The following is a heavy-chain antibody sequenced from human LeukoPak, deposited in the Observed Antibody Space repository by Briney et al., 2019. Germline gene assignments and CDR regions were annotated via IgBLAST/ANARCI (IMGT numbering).Heavy chain of an antibody. V-gene: IGHV3-48*01. J-gene: IGHJ4*02. Sequence: PGGSLRLSCAASGFTFSSYSMNWVRQAPGKGLEWVSYISSSSSTIYYADSVKGRFTISRDNAKNSLYLQMNSLRAEDTAVYYCATTSRSLFAYWGQGTLVTVSS. CDR1: GFTFSSYS. CDR3: ATTSRSLFAY. CDR2: ISSSSSTI.